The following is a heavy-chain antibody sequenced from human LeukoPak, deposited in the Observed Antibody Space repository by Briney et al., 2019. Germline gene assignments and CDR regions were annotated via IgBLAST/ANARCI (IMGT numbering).Heavy chain of an antibody. CDR2: ISAYNGNT. J-gene: IGHJ4*02. CDR1: GCTFTSYG. Sequence: ASVKVSCKASGCTFTSYGISWVRQAPGQGLEWVGWISAYNGNTNYAQKLQGRVTMTTDTSTSTAYMELRSLRSDDTAVYYCVAVSGSYYYFDYWGQGTLVTVSS. D-gene: IGHD1-26*01. CDR3: VAVSGSYYYFDY. V-gene: IGHV1-18*01.